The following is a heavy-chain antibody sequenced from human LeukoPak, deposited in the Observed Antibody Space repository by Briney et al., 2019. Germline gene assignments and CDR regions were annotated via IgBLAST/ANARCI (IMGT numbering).Heavy chain of an antibody. Sequence: PGGSLRLSCAASGFISSTYSMNWVRQAPGKGLERVSQISGNSVTRYYADSVKGRFTISRDNVKNSLYLQMNSLRDEDTAVYYCARYFGDPQGMDVWGQGTTVTVSS. CDR3: ARYFGDPQGMDV. CDR1: GFISSTYS. V-gene: IGHV3-48*02. J-gene: IGHJ6*02. D-gene: IGHD3-10*01. CDR2: ISGNSVTR.